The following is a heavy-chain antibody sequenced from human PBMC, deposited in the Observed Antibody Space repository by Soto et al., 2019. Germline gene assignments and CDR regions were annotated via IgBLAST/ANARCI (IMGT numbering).Heavy chain of an antibody. V-gene: IGHV4-59*01. D-gene: IGHD3-9*01. Sequence: QVQLQESGPGLVKPSETLSLTCTVSGGSISSYYWSWIRQPPGKGLEWIGYIYYSGSTNYNPSLKSRVTITVDTSKNQFSLKLSSVTAADTAVYYCARGASYDILTGYYYYGMDVWGQGTTVTVSS. CDR2: IYYSGST. J-gene: IGHJ6*02. CDR1: GGSISSYY. CDR3: ARGASYDILTGYYYYGMDV.